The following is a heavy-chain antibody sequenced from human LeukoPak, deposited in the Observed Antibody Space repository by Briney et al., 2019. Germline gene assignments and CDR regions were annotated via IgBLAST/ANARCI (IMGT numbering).Heavy chain of an antibody. J-gene: IGHJ3*02. CDR3: ARDKKLEWSRGAFDI. Sequence: PGGSLRLSCAASGFTFSSYSMNWVRQAPGKGLEWVSSISSSSSYIYYADSVKGRFTISRDNAKNSLYLQMNSLRAEDTAVYYCARDKKLEWSRGAFDIWGQGTMVTVSS. CDR1: GFTFSSYS. CDR2: ISSSSSYI. D-gene: IGHD1-1*01. V-gene: IGHV3-21*01.